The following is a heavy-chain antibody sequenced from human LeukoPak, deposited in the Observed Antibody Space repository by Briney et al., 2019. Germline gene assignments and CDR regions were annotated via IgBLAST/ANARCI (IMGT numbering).Heavy chain of an antibody. J-gene: IGHJ2*01. CDR3: ARVGQGCFDL. V-gene: IGHV4-59*01. Sequence: PSETLSLTCSVSDGSISTYYWSWIRQPPGKGLEWIGYIYYSGNTNYNPSLKSRVTISVDTSKNQFSLRMSSVTAADTAVYYCARVGQGCFDLWGRGTLVTVSS. CDR2: IYYSGNT. CDR1: DGSISTYY.